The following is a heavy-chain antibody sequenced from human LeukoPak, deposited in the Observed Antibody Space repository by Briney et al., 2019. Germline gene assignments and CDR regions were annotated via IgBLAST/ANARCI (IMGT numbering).Heavy chain of an antibody. CDR3: ASHYGDYSEY. CDR1: GFTFSSYW. J-gene: IGHJ4*02. CDR2: IKQDGSEK. V-gene: IGHV3-7*01. Sequence: GGPLRLSCAASGFTFSSYWMSWVRQAPGKGLEWVANIKQDGSEKYYVDSVKGRFTISRDNAKKSLYLQMNSLRAEDTAVYYCASHYGDYSEYWGQGTLVTVSS. D-gene: IGHD4-17*01.